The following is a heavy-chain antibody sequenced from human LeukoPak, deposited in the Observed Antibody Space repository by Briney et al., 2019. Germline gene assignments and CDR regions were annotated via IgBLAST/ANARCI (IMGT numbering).Heavy chain of an antibody. J-gene: IGHJ5*02. CDR3: ARGPQDTVTINWFDP. Sequence: PGGSLRLSCAASGFTFSSYAMHWVRQAPGKGLEYVSAMSSNGGSTYYANSVKGRFTISRDNSKNTLYLQMGSLRAEDMAVYYCARGPQDTVTINWFDPWGQGTLVTVSS. CDR2: MSSNGGST. D-gene: IGHD4-17*01. CDR1: GFTFSSYA. V-gene: IGHV3-64*01.